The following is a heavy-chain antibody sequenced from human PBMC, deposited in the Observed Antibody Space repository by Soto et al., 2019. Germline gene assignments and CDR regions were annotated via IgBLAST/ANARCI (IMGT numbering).Heavy chain of an antibody. CDR2: IDTSGST. CDR1: GGSISSYC. J-gene: IGHJ5*02. Sequence: QVELQESGPGLVKPSETLSLTCTVSGGSISSYCWSWIRQPAGKGLEWIGRIDTSGSTNYNPSLKSQVSMSVDTSKNQSSLKLSSVTAADTAVYYCARDRTDYYARSGHWFDPWGQGTLVTVSS. D-gene: IGHD3-22*01. CDR3: ARDRTDYYARSGHWFDP. V-gene: IGHV4-4*07.